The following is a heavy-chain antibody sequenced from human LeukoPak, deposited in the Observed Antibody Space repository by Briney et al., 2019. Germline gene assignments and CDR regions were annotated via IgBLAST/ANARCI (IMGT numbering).Heavy chain of an antibody. J-gene: IGHJ6*03. Sequence: PGGSLRLSCAASGFTFSDYYMTWIRQAPGKGLEWVSHISSSDNSDSTIHYADSVKDRLTISRDHAKSLLYLQMNSLGDEDTAVYYCARLRRYCSTSTCQYYYYYMDGWGKATTVSVAS. CDR3: ARLRRYCSTSTCQYYYYYMDG. CDR1: GFTFSDYY. CDR2: ISSSDNSDSTI. V-gene: IGHV3-11*04. D-gene: IGHD2-2*01.